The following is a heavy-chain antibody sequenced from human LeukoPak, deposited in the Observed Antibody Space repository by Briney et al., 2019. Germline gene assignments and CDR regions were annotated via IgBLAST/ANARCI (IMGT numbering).Heavy chain of an antibody. D-gene: IGHD2-8*01. CDR3: ARAPPYCTNGVCFYYYGMDV. CDR2: ISAYNGNT. CDR1: GYTFTSYG. J-gene: IGHJ6*02. V-gene: IGHV1-18*01. Sequence: ASVKVSCKASGYTFTSYGISWVRQALGQGLEWMGWISAYNGNTNYAQKLQGRVTMTTDTSTSTAYMELRSLRSDDTAVYYCARAPPYCTNGVCFYYYGMDVWGQGTTVTVSS.